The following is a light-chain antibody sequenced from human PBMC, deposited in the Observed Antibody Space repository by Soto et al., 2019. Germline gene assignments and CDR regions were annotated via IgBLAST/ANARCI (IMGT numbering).Light chain of an antibody. CDR2: AAS. CDR1: HGIGND. CDR3: LQNYNYPRT. Sequence: AIPMTQSPSSLSASVGDRVTITCRASHGIGNDLAWYQQKPGEAPKLLIYAASSLQGGVPSRFSGSGSGTDFSLTISSLQPEDFATYYCLQNYNYPRTFGQGTRVEI. J-gene: IGKJ1*01. V-gene: IGKV1-6*01.